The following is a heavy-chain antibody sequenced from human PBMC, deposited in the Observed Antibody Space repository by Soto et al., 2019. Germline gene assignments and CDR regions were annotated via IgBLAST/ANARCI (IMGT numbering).Heavy chain of an antibody. J-gene: IGHJ5*02. CDR1: GYTFTSYY. CDR3: ARGVKDSGGWSNWFDP. Sequence: QVQLVQSGAEVKKPGASVKVSCKASGYTFTSYYMHWVRQAPGQGLEWMGIINPSGGSTSYAQKFRGQGTVTRDTSTSKVYMELSRLRSEDTAVYYCARGVKDSGGWSNWFDPWGQGTLVTVSS. D-gene: IGHD6-19*01. CDR2: INPSGGST. V-gene: IGHV1-46*01.